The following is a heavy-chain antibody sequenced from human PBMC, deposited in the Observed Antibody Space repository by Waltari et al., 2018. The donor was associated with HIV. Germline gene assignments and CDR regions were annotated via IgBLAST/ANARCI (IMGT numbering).Heavy chain of an antibody. CDR1: GFTFSSYS. D-gene: IGHD3-3*01. V-gene: IGHV3-48*04. CDR3: ARDPVAYELRFLEWLLNFDY. CDR2: ISSSSSTI. Sequence: EVQLVESGGGLVQPGGSLRLSCAASGFTFSSYSMNWVRPAPGKGLEWVSYISSSSSTIYYADSVKGRFTISRDNAKNSLYLQMNSLRAEDTAVYYCARDPVAYELRFLEWLLNFDYWGQGTLVTVSS. J-gene: IGHJ4*02.